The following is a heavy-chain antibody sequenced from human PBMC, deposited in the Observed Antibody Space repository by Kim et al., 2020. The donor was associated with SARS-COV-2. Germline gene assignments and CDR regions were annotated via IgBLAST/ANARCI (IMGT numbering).Heavy chain of an antibody. V-gene: IGHV1-3*01. CDR3: AYSSGWSSPFDY. J-gene: IGHJ4*02. D-gene: IGHD6-19*01. Sequence: KYSQKFQGRDTITRDTSASTAYMELSSLRSEDTAVYYCAYSSGWSSPFDYWGQGTLVTVSS.